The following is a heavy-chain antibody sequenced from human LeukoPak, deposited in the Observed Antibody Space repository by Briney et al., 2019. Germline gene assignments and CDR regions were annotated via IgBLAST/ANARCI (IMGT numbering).Heavy chain of an antibody. CDR2: ISGDGGST. Sequence: GGSLRLSCAAYGFTFSSYWMSWVRQAPGKGLEWVSLISGDGGSTYYADSVKGRFTISRDNSKNSLYLQMNSLRTEDTALYYCAKDLYDILTGYYNEYFQHWGQGTLVTVSS. J-gene: IGHJ1*01. CDR1: GFTFSSYW. CDR3: AKDLYDILTGYYNEYFQH. D-gene: IGHD3-9*01. V-gene: IGHV3-43*02.